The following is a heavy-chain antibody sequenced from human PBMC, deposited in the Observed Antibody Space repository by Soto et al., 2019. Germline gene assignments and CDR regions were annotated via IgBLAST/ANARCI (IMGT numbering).Heavy chain of an antibody. V-gene: IGHV4-4*02. CDR1: SGSISSSNW. J-gene: IGHJ3*02. CDR2: IYHRGRT. D-gene: IGHD6-19*01. Sequence: QVQLQETGPGLVKHAGTLSLTCAVTSGSISSSNWWRWVRQPPGKGLEWIGEIYHRGRTNYNPSLKGRVTISVDKSKTQFSLKLSSVTAADTAVYYCARVRSSGWYNFRDAFDIWGQGTMVTVSS. CDR3: ARVRSSGWYNFRDAFDI.